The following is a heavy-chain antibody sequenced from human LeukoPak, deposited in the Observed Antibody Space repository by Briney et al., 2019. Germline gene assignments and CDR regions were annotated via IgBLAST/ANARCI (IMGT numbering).Heavy chain of an antibody. CDR2: TSGSGGST. Sequence: PGGSLRPSCAASGFTFSSYAMSWVRQAPGKGLEWVSATSGSGGSTYYADSVKGRFTISRDNSKNTLYLQMNSLRAEDTAVYYCAKELRGGIVGVYYFDYWGQGTLVTVSS. CDR3: AKELRGGIVGVYYFDY. CDR1: GFTFSSYA. D-gene: IGHD1-26*01. V-gene: IGHV3-23*01. J-gene: IGHJ4*02.